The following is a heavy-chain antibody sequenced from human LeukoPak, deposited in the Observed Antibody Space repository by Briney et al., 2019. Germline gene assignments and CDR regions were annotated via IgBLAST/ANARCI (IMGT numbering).Heavy chain of an antibody. CDR3: ARVPVRSGGSHNYYYYYYMDV. Sequence: SETLSLTCTVSGGTINTYYWSWIRQPPGKGLEWIGYIYYSGSTNYNPSLKSRVTISVDTSKNQFSLKLSSVTAADTAVYYCARVPVRSGGSHNYYYYYYMDVWGKGTTVTISS. D-gene: IGHD2-15*01. J-gene: IGHJ6*03. CDR1: GGTINTYY. CDR2: IYYSGST. V-gene: IGHV4-59*01.